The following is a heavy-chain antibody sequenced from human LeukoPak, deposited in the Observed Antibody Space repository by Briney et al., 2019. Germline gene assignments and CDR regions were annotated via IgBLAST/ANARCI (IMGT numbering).Heavy chain of an antibody. D-gene: IGHD3-22*01. CDR3: AGRISGYYYDSSGGNFDY. CDR1: GFTFSSYG. Sequence: GRSLRLSCAASGFTFSSYGMHWVRRAPGKGLEWVAVISYDGSNKYYADSVKGRFTISRDNSKNTLYLQMNSLRAEDTAVYYCAGRISGYYYDSSGGNFDYWGQGTLVTVSS. CDR2: ISYDGSNK. V-gene: IGHV3-30*03. J-gene: IGHJ4*02.